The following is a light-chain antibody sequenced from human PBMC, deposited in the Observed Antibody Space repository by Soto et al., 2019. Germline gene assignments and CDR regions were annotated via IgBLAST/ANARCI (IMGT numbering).Light chain of an antibody. CDR1: SSNIGAYYD. CDR3: QSYDSSLSGYV. Sequence: QSVLTQPPSVSGAPGQRVTISCTGSSSNIGAYYDVHWYRHLPGTAPKLLIYGNSNRPSGVPDRFSGSKSGTSASLAITGLQAEDEADSYCQSYDSSLSGYVFGTGTKVTVL. CDR2: GNS. V-gene: IGLV1-40*01. J-gene: IGLJ1*01.